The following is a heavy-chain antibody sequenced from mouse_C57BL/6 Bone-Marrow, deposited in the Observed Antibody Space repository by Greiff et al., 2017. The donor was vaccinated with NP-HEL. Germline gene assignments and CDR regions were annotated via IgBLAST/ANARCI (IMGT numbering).Heavy chain of an antibody. CDR3: ARHEDKEFSGLSYFDY. J-gene: IGHJ2*01. CDR2: FYPGSGSI. CDR1: GYTFTEYT. Sequence: VQLQQSGAELVKPGASVKLSCKASGYTFTEYTIHWVKQRSGQGLEWIGWFYPGSGSIKYNEKFKDKATLTADKSSSTVYMELSRLTSEDSAVYFCARHEDKEFSGLSYFDYWGQGTTLTVSS. V-gene: IGHV1-62-2*01.